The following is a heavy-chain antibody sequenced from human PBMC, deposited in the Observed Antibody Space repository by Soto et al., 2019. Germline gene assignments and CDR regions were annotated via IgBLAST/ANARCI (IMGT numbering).Heavy chain of an antibody. CDR1: GDSVSSNSAA. Sequence: SQTLSLTCAISGDSVSSNSAAWNWIRQSPSRGLEWLGRTYYRSKWYNDYAVSVKSRITINPDTSKNQFSLQLNSVTPEDTAVYYCARGGIVATQRYYYYGMDVWGQGTTVTVSS. J-gene: IGHJ6*02. D-gene: IGHD5-12*01. V-gene: IGHV6-1*01. CDR3: ARGGIVATQRYYYYGMDV. CDR2: TYYRSKWYN.